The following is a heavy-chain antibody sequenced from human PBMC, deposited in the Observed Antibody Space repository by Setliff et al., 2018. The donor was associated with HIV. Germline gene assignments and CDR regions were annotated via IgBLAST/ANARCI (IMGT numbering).Heavy chain of an antibody. V-gene: IGHV3-74*03. Sequence: GGSLRLSCAASGLTFDDYAMHWVRQAPGKGLMWVAAINHDGSIIKYADSVKGRFTISRDDAKNTVYLQMNSLRGDDTAVYYCATIPWGLFDYWGQGKLVTVSS. D-gene: IGHD7-27*01. J-gene: IGHJ4*02. CDR2: INHDGSII. CDR1: GLTFDDYA. CDR3: ATIPWGLFDY.